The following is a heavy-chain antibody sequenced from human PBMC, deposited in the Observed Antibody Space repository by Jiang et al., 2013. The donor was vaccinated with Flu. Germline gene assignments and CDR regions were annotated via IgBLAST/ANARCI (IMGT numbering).Heavy chain of an antibody. Sequence: AEVKKAGESLRISCKDSGSSFNNYWINWVRQVPGKGLEWVGKIDPSDSSASNTDYSPSFQGHVTMSVDRSISTAYLHWSSLKASDTAIYYCARWGDYYDTRGYYYGMDVWGQGTTVSVSS. J-gene: IGHJ6*02. V-gene: IGHV5-10-1*01. D-gene: IGHD3-22*01. CDR1: GSSFNNYW. CDR3: ARWGDYYDTRGYYYGMDV. CDR2: IDPSDSSASNT.